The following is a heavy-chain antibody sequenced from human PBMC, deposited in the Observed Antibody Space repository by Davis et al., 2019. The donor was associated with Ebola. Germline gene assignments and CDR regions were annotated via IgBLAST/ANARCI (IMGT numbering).Heavy chain of an antibody. Sequence: PGGSLRLSCAASGFTFSSYAMSWVRQAPGKGLEWVSAISGSGGSTYYADSVKGRFTISRDNSKNTLYLQMNSLRAEDTAVYYCARGGRSDFRRYYFDCWGQGTLVTVSS. D-gene: IGHD2-21*02. J-gene: IGHJ4*02. V-gene: IGHV3-23*01. CDR1: GFTFSSYA. CDR2: ISGSGGST. CDR3: ARGGRSDFRRYYFDC.